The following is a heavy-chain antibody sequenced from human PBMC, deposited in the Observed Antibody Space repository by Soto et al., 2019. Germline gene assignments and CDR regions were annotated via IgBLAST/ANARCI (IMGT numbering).Heavy chain of an antibody. CDR2: ISSSSMTI. CDR1: GVSFRSYS. J-gene: IGHJ3*01. V-gene: IGHV3-48*02. D-gene: IGHD3-22*01. CDR3: ARDGNYYDSSGFWP. Sequence: GGSLRLSCAASGVSFRSYSMNWVRQAPGKGLEWISYISSSSMTIYYADSVKDRFIISRDNAKNSLYLQMNSLRDEDTAVYYCARDGNYYDSSGFWPWGQGTMVTVS.